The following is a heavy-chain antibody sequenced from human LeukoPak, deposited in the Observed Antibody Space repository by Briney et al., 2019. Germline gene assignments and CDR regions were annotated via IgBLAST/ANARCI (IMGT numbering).Heavy chain of an antibody. Sequence: SETLSLTCAVYGGSFSGYYWSWIRQPPGKGLEWIGEINHSGSTNYNPSLKSRVTISVDTSKNQFSLKLSSVTAADTAVYYCARDYSGSYNWFDPWGQGTLVTVSS. V-gene: IGHV4-34*01. CDR2: INHSGST. D-gene: IGHD1-26*01. CDR3: ARDYSGSYNWFDP. J-gene: IGHJ5*02. CDR1: GGSFSGYY.